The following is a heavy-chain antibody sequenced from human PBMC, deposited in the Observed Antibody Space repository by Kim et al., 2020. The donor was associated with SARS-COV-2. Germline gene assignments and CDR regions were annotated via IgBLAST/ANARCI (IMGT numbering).Heavy chain of an antibody. D-gene: IGHD5-18*01. CDR1: GFTFSSYG. Sequence: GGSLRLSCAASGFTFSSYGMHWVRQAPGKGLEWVAVIWYDGSNKYYADSVKGRFTISRDNSKNTLYLQMNSLRAEDTAVYYCVKDRGYSYGSYYFDYWGQGTLVTVSS. CDR2: IWYDGSNK. J-gene: IGHJ4*02. CDR3: VKDRGYSYGSYYFDY. V-gene: IGHV3-33*06.